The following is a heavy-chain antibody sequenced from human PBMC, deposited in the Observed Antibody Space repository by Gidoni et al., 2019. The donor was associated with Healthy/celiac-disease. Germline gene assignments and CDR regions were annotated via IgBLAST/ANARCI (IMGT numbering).Heavy chain of an antibody. CDR1: GGSISSGSYY. D-gene: IGHD3-22*01. CDR2: IYTSGST. V-gene: IGHV4-61*02. J-gene: IGHJ4*02. CDR3: ARAPYYYDSSGYYQV. Sequence: QVQLQESGPGLVKPSQTLSLTCTVSGGSISSGSYYWSWIRQPAGKGLEWIGRIYTSGSTNYNPSLKSRVTMSVDTSKNQFSLKLSSVTAADTAVYYCARAPYYYDSSGYYQVWGQGTLVTVSS.